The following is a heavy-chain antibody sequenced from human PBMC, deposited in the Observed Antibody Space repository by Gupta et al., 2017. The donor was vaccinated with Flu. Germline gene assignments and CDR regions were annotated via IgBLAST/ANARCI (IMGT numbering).Heavy chain of an antibody. CDR1: GFTFSSYA. D-gene: IGHD4-17*01. CDR2: ISGRGGST. V-gene: IGHV3-23*01. J-gene: IGHJ6*02. CDR3: AKGYGDYYYYGMDV. Sequence: EVQLLESGGGLVQPGGSLRLSCDASGFTFSSYAMSWVRQAPGKGLEWVSAISGRGGSTYYADSVKGRFTISRDNSKNTLYLQMNSLRAEDTAVYYCAKGYGDYYYYGMDVWGQGTTVTVSS.